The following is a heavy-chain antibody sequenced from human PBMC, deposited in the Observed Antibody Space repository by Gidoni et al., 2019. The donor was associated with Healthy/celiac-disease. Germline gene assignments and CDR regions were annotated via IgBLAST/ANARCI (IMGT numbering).Heavy chain of an antibody. CDR1: GGSISSYY. Sequence: QVQLQESGPGLVKPSETLSLTCTVSGGSISSYYWSWIRQPPGKGLEWIGYIYYSGSTNYNPSLKSRVTISVDTSKNQFSLKLSSVTAADTAVYYCARDRNSYSSSWPTPAGWFDPWGQGTLVTVSS. CDR2: IYYSGST. J-gene: IGHJ5*02. D-gene: IGHD6-13*01. V-gene: IGHV4-59*01. CDR3: ARDRNSYSSSWPTPAGWFDP.